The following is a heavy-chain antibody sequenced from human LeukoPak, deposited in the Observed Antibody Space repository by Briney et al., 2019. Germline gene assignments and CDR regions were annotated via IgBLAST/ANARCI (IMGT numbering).Heavy chain of an antibody. V-gene: IGHV4-30-4*01. Sequence: SQTLSLTCTVSGGSLSSGDSYWSWIRQPPGKGLEWIGYIYYSGSTYYNPSLKSRVTISVDTSKNQFSLKLSSVTAADTAVYYCARGLPYCSSTSCHGIDPWGQGTLVTVSS. CDR2: IYYSGST. D-gene: IGHD2-2*01. CDR1: GGSLSSGDSY. CDR3: ARGLPYCSSTSCHGIDP. J-gene: IGHJ5*02.